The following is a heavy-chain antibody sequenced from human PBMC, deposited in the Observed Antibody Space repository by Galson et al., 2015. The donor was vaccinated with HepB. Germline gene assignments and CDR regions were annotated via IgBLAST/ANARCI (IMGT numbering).Heavy chain of an antibody. Sequence: SVKVSCKASGGTFSSYAISWVRQAPGQGLEWMGGIIPIFGTANYAQKCQGRVTITADESTSTAYMDLSSLRSEETAVDYCTRAPYYYGSGSPKGFDYWGQGTLATVSS. CDR1: GGTFSSYA. CDR3: TRAPYYYGSGSPKGFDY. J-gene: IGHJ4*02. CDR2: IIPIFGTA. D-gene: IGHD3-10*01. V-gene: IGHV1-69*13.